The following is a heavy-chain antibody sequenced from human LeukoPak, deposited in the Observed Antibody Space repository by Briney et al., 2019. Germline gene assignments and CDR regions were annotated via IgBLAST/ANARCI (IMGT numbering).Heavy chain of an antibody. CDR3: TTGHNSWYWVDY. CDR2: ITSKTDGGTT. Sequence: PGGSLRLSCAASGFTLSNAWMSWVRQARGKGLEWVGRITSKTDGGTTDYAAPVKGRFTISRDESENTLYLQMNSLKTEDTAVYFCTTGHNSWYWVDYWGQGTLVTVSS. V-gene: IGHV3-15*01. J-gene: IGHJ4*02. CDR1: GFTLSNAW. D-gene: IGHD6-13*01.